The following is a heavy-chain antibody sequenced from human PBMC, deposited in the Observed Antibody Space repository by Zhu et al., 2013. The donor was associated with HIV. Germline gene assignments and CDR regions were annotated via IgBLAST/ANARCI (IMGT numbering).Heavy chain of an antibody. Sequence: QVTVMQSEAVVKKPGSSVRVSCKSTGGSFTHYAMNWVRQAPGQGLEWMGWMNPNSGNAFYPQKFQGRVTMTRTTSINTAYMELRGLKSEDTAIYYCARGNKEMAPDTLDFDSWGQGTLVTVSS. D-gene: IGHD5-12*01. V-gene: IGHV1-8*02. CDR1: GGSFTHYA. J-gene: IGHJ4*02. CDR2: MNPNSGNA. CDR3: ARGNKEMAPDTLDFDS.